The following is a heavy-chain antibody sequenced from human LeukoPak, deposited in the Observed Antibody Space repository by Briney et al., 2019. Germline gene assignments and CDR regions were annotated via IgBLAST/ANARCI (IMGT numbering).Heavy chain of an antibody. Sequence: SETLSLTCSVSGVSIGSGSNYWGWIRQPPGKTLEWIGSIYSRGNTYYNPSLKSRVIILIDTAKNHFSLKLSSVTAADTAVYYCAGGSSSGLDLWPDYWGQGTLVTVSS. CDR1: GVSIGSGSNY. V-gene: IGHV4-39*07. J-gene: IGHJ4*02. CDR3: AGGSSSGLDLWPDY. D-gene: IGHD3-22*01. CDR2: IYSRGNT.